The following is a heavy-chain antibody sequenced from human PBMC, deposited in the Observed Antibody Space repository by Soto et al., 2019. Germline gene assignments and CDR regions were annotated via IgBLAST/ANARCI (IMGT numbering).Heavy chain of an antibody. CDR1: GYTFTSYA. Sequence: QVQLVQSGAEEKKPGASVKVSCKASGYTFTSYAMHWVRQAPGQRLEWMGWINAGNGNTKYSQKFQGRVTITRDTSESTAYMELSSLRSEDTAVYYCARPHGEADWYFDLWGRGTLVTVSS. V-gene: IGHV1-3*05. CDR3: ARPHGEADWYFDL. J-gene: IGHJ2*01. CDR2: INAGNGNT. D-gene: IGHD7-27*01.